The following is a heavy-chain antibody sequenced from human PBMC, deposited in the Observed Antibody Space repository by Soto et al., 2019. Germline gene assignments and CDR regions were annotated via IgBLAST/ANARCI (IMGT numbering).Heavy chain of an antibody. CDR1: GYTFTNFG. CDR3: AQDGGGSSGYGIDY. Sequence: QVQLIQSGAELKKPGASVKVSCETSGYTFTNFGVRWVRQAPGQGPEWMGWISAYNGATEYAQKVQGRITITTNTSTSTAYMELRSLTSDDTAVYYCAQDGGGSSGYGIDYWGQGTLVTVSA. CDR2: ISAYNGAT. V-gene: IGHV1-18*01. D-gene: IGHD5-12*01. J-gene: IGHJ4*02.